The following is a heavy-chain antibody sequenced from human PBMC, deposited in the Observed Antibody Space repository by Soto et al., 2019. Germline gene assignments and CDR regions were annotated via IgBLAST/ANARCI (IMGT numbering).Heavy chain of an antibody. Sequence: ASVKVSCKASGYTFTSYDMHWVRQAPGQRLEWMGWINAGNGNTKYSQKFQGRVTMTRDTSASTAYMELSSLRSEDTAVYYCARDFSMVVLAPGYWGQGTLVTVSS. CDR3: ARDFSMVVLAPGY. CDR1: GYTFTSYD. J-gene: IGHJ4*02. D-gene: IGHD2-15*01. CDR2: INAGNGNT. V-gene: IGHV1-3*01.